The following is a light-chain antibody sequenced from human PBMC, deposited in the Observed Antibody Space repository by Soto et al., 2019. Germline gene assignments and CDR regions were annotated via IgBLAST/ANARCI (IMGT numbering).Light chain of an antibody. Sequence: QSALTQPASVSGSPGQSITISCTRTSNDFGTYYFVSWYQQHPDKAPKLIIYEVTNRPSGVSNRFSGSKSGNTASLTISGLQAEDEADYYCSSYTTSSTRVFGTGTKVTVL. V-gene: IGLV2-14*02. CDR1: SNDFGTYYF. CDR2: EVT. CDR3: SSYTTSSTRV. J-gene: IGLJ1*01.